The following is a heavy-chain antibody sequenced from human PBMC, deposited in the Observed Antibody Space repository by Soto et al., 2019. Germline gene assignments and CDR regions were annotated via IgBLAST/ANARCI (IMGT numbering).Heavy chain of an antibody. CDR2: INPSGRST. J-gene: IGHJ3*02. Sequence: ASVKVSCKASGYTFTSYYMHWVRQAPGQGLEWMGIINPSGRSTSYAQKFQGRVTMTRDTSTSTVYMELSSLRSEDTAVYYCAASITIFGNAFDIWGQGTMVTVSS. CDR3: AASITIFGNAFDI. CDR1: GYTFTSYY. V-gene: IGHV1-46*01. D-gene: IGHD3-3*01.